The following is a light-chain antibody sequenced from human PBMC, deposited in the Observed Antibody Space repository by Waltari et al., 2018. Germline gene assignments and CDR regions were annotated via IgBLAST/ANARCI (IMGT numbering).Light chain of an antibody. V-gene: IGLV2-14*01. CDR3: SSCTTSNTVV. CDR1: SSDLGSYNY. J-gene: IGLJ1*01. Sequence: QSALTQPASVSGSPGQSIAISCTGTSSDLGSYNYVSWYQQPPGKAPKLVFYEVSNRPSGVSYRFSGAKSGHTASLTLSGLQAEDEADYYCSSCTTSNTVVFGTGTKVTVL. CDR2: EVS.